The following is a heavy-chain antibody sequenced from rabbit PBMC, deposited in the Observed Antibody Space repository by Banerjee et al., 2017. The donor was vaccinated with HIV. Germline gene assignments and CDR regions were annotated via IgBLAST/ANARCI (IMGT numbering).Heavy chain of an antibody. CDR1: GFSFSSNYW. J-gene: IGHJ2*01. V-gene: IGHV1S45*01. Sequence: QEHLEESGGDLVKPGASLTLTCTASGFSFSSNYWICWVRQAPGKGLEWIACINTSSGNTVYASWAKGRFTISKTSSTTVALQMTSLTAADTATYFCARVYDSRSVYTSGAFDPWGPGTLVTVS. CDR2: INTSSGNT. CDR3: ARVYDSRSVYTSGAFDP. D-gene: IGHD1-1*01.